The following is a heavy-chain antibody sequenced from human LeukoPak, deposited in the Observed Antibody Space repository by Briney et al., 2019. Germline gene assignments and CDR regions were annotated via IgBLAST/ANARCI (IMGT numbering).Heavy chain of an antibody. V-gene: IGHV5-51*01. CDR1: GYGFTSYW. Sequence: GESLRISCRGSGYGFTSYWIVWVRQMPGKGLEWMGIINPGDSDPRYSPSFQGRATISADRSISTAYLQWSSLKASDTAMYYCARHGVGSSWFGFDYWGQGTLVTVSS. J-gene: IGHJ4*02. CDR3: ARHGVGSSWFGFDY. D-gene: IGHD6-6*01. CDR2: INPGDSDP.